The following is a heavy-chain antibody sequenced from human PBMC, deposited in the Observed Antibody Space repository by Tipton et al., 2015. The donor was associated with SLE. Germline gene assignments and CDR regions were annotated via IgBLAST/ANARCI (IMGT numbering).Heavy chain of an antibody. Sequence: QSGAEVKKPGASVKVSCKASGYTFTGYYMHWVRQAPGQGLEWMGWINPNSGGTNYAQKFQGRVTMTRDTSISTAYMELSRLRSDDTAVYYCARDQYYDFWSGPFDYWGQGTLVTVSS. CDR3: ARDQYYDFWSGPFDY. CDR2: INPNSGGT. D-gene: IGHD3-3*01. V-gene: IGHV1-2*02. CDR1: GYTFTGYY. J-gene: IGHJ4*02.